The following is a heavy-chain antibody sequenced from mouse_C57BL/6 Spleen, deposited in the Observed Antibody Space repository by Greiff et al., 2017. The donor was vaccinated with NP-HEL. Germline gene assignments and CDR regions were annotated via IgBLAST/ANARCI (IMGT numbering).Heavy chain of an antibody. V-gene: IGHV3-6*01. Sequence: EVKLQESGPGLVKPSQSLSLTCSVTGYSITSGYYWYWIRQFPGNKLEWMGYISYDGSNNYNPSLKNRISLTPDTAKNQFFLKLNYVTAEDTGASDGARGGDGYAMDYWGQGTSVTVSS. CDR1: GYSITSGYY. D-gene: IGHD2-3*01. J-gene: IGHJ4*01. CDR2: ISYDGSN. CDR3: ARGGDGYAMDY.